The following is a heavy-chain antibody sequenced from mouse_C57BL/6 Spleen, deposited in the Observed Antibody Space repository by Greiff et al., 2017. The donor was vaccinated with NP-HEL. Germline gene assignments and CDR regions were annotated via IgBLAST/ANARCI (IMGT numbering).Heavy chain of an antibody. Sequence: QVQLKQPGAELVKPGASVKLSCKASGYTFTSYWMQWVKQRPGQGLEWIGEIDPSDSYTNYNQKFKGKATLTVDTSSSTAYMQLSSLTSEDSAVYYCARRGTTVVARWYFDVWGTGTTVTVSS. CDR2: IDPSDSYT. CDR1: GYTFTSYW. V-gene: IGHV1-50*01. D-gene: IGHD1-1*01. CDR3: ARRGTTVVARWYFDV. J-gene: IGHJ1*03.